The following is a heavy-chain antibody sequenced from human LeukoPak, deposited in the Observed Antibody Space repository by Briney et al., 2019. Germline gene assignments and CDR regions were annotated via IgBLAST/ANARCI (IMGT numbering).Heavy chain of an antibody. CDR3: AKRGAVVPSNRGGREFDS. Sequence: PGGSLRLSCAASGFTFSSYAMRWVRQPPGKGLEWVSAISGSGGSTYYADSVKGRFTISRDNSKSTLYLQMNSLRAEDTAVYYCAKRGAVVPSNRGGREFDSWGQGTLVTVSS. J-gene: IGHJ4*02. CDR1: GFTFSSYA. V-gene: IGHV3-23*01. D-gene: IGHD2-15*01. CDR2: ISGSGGST.